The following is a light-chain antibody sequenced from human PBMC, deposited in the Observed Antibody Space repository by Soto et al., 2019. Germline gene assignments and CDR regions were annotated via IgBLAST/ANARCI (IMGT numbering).Light chain of an antibody. CDR2: GTS. J-gene: IGKJ5*01. V-gene: IGKV3-20*01. CDR1: QSLSSNCLGWY. Sequence: EIVLTQSPVTLTLSPGERATLSGRASQSLSSNCLGWYLAWYQQNPDQTPRLLLYGTSSRATGIPDRFIRSGSGTDVTIPISRLEPEDFAVYYCQQYGSSHPITLGQGTRLEIK. CDR3: QQYGSSHPIT.